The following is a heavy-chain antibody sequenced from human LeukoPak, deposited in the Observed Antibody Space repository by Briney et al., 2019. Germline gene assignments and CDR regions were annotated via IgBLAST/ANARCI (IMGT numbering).Heavy chain of an antibody. CDR3: ANALTTGCDY. J-gene: IGHJ4*02. CDR1: GGTVSSYA. D-gene: IGHD4-11*01. Sequence: KVSCKASGGTVSSYAISWVGQAPGQGVEGMGGIIPIFGTANYAQKFQGRVTITADKSTSTAYMELSSLRSEDTAVYYCANALTTGCDYWGQGTLLTVSS. CDR2: IIPIFGTA. V-gene: IGHV1-69*06.